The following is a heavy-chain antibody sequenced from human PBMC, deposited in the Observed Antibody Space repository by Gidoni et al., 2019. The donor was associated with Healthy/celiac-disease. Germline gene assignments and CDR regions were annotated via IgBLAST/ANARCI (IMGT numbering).Heavy chain of an antibody. Sequence: PEDGETIYAQKFQGRVTMTEDTSTDTAYMELSSLRSEDTAVYDCATDQGLRWTAGGYYYGMDVWGQGTTVTVSS. D-gene: IGHD2-21*01. CDR2: PEDGET. CDR3: ATDQGLRWTAGGYYYGMDV. V-gene: IGHV1-24*01. J-gene: IGHJ6*02.